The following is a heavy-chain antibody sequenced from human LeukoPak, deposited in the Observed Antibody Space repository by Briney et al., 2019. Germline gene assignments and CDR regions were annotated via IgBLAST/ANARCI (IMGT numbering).Heavy chain of an antibody. CDR3: AKSQARGYYDSSGLDH. J-gene: IGHJ5*02. CDR2: IRYDGSNK. V-gene: IGHV3-30*02. Sequence: GGSLRLSCAASGFTFSSYGMHWVRQARGKALEWVALIRYDGSNKYYADSVKGRFTISRDNSKNTLYLQMNSLRAEDTAVYYCAKSQARGYYDSSGLDHWGQGTLVTVSS. D-gene: IGHD3-22*01. CDR1: GFTFSSYG.